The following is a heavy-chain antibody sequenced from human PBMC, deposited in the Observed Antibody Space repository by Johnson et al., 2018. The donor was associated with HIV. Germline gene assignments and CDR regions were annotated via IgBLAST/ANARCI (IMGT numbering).Heavy chain of an antibody. Sequence: VQLVESGGGVVQPGRSLRLSCAASGFTFSSYWMHWVRQAPGKGLVWVSRINSDGSSTNYADSVKGRFTISRDNSRNTLYLQMNSLRTDDSAVYYCTRPTVVVLPHGAFDIWGPGTMVTVSS. CDR3: TRPTVVVLPHGAFDI. V-gene: IGHV3-74*02. J-gene: IGHJ3*02. CDR1: GFTFSSYW. CDR2: INSDGSST. D-gene: IGHD2-2*01.